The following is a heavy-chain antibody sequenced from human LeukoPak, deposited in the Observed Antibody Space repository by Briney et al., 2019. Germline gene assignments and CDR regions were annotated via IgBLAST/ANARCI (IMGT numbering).Heavy chain of an antibody. CDR3: ARDPRDLS. Sequence: QSGGSLRLSCAASGFTFSSYAIHWVRQAPGKGLEWVAVISYDGSNKYYADSVKGRFTISRDNSKNTLYLQMNSLRAEDTAVYYCARDPRDLSGGQGTLVTVSS. CDR2: ISYDGSNK. CDR1: GFTFSSYA. J-gene: IGHJ4*02. V-gene: IGHV3-30-3*01.